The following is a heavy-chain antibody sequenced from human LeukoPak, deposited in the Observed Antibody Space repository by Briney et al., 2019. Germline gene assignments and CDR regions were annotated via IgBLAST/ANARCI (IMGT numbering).Heavy chain of an antibody. Sequence: SETLSLTCTVSGGSISSYYWSWIRQPPGKGLEWIGFITYSGSTDHNPSLKSRVTISVDASKNQFSLKLTSVIAADTAVYYCVRHTTSGWYQVVYWGQGTLVTVSS. V-gene: IGHV4-59*01. D-gene: IGHD6-19*01. CDR1: GGSISSYY. CDR2: ITYSGST. J-gene: IGHJ4*02. CDR3: VRHTTSGWYQVVY.